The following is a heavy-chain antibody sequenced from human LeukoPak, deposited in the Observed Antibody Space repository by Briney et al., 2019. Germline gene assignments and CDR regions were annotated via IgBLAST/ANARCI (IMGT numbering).Heavy chain of an antibody. CDR2: IIGSGGST. CDR3: AKDLSLYSFDY. J-gene: IGHJ4*02. CDR1: GFTFSSYT. V-gene: IGHV3-23*01. Sequence: PGGSLRLSCAPSGFTFSSYTMSWVRQAPGEGLERVSAIIGSGGSTYYADSVKGRFTISRENSKNTLYLQMNSLRAEDTAIYYCAKDLSLYSFDYWGQGTLVTVS.